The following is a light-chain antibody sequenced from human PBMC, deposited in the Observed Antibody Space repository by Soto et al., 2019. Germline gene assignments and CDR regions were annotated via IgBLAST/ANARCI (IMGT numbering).Light chain of an antibody. Sequence: DIQMTQSPSSLAASVGDRVTISCRASQGIANYLAWYQQKPGKVPKLLIFGASTLQSGVSSRFTGSGSGTDFTRTISSLQPDDVATYYCQKSNWFPFTFGHGTKVDIK. CDR2: GAS. J-gene: IGKJ3*01. V-gene: IGKV1-27*01. CDR1: QGIANY. CDR3: QKSNWFPFT.